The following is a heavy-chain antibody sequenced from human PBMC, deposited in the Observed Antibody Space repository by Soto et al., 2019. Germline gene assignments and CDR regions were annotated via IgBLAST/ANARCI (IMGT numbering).Heavy chain of an antibody. CDR1: GFTLSSNS. CDR2: ISSSGSYT. D-gene: IGHD6-6*01. Sequence: PGGSLRLSCVASGFTLSSNSMTWVRQAPGKGLEWVASISSSGSYTHYADSVKGRFTISRDNANKSLYLQMNSLRAEDTAVYYCARDHFGYSSSLYYYYGMDVWGQGTTVTVSS. CDR3: ARDHFGYSSSLYYYYGMDV. J-gene: IGHJ6*02. V-gene: IGHV3-21*01.